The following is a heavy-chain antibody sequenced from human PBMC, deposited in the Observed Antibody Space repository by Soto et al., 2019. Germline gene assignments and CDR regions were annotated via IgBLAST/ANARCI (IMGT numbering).Heavy chain of an antibody. CDR2: ISAYNGNT. V-gene: IGHV1-18*04. D-gene: IGHD6-19*01. CDR1: GYTFTSYG. CDR3: ARDLRVKYSSGWYWFDP. J-gene: IGHJ5*02. Sequence: ASVKVSCKASGYTFTSYGISWVRQAPGQGLEWMGWISAYNGNTNYAQKLQGRVTMTTDTSTSTAYMELRSLRSDDTAVYYCARDLRVKYSSGWYWFDPWGQGTMVTVYS.